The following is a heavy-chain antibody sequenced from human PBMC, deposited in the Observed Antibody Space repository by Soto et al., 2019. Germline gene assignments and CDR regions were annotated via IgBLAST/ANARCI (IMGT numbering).Heavy chain of an antibody. Sequence: QVPLVQSGAEVKKPGASVKVSCKASGYTFSSYGISLVRQSPGQGLAWMGWISAYNGNTKYAQKHQGRVTMTADTSTNTAYMEMSSLRSDDTAVYYCARDSPPVDAWGQGTLVAVSS. CDR2: ISAYNGNT. CDR3: ARDSPPVDA. CDR1: GYTFSSYG. J-gene: IGHJ5*02. V-gene: IGHV1-18*01.